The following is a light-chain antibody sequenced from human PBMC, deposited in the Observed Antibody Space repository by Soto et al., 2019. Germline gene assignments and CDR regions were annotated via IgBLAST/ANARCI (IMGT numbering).Light chain of an antibody. CDR3: SSYRSSSTLYV. CDR1: NSDVGTYNY. J-gene: IGLJ1*01. CDR2: EVS. Sequence: QSALAQPPSASGSPGQSVTITCTGTNSDVGTYNYVSWYQQHPGKAPKLMIYEVSSRPSGVSNRFSGSKSGNTASLTISGLQAEDEADYYCSSYRSSSTLYVFGTGTKVTVL. V-gene: IGLV2-14*01.